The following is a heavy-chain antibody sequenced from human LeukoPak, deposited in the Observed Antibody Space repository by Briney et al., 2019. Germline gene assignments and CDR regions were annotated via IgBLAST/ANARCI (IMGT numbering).Heavy chain of an antibody. CDR2: VSSSGTT. D-gene: IGHD2-8*01. CDR3: AREMVRDAFDI. V-gene: IGHV4-31*03. CDR1: GGSISRDGHY. Sequence: SQTLSLTCTVSGGSISRDGHYWSWIRQYPGKGLESIGSVSSSGTTTYNPSLKSRVTISLDTSQNQFSLNLRSLTAADTAVYYCAREMVRDAFDIWGQGTMVTVSS. J-gene: IGHJ3*02.